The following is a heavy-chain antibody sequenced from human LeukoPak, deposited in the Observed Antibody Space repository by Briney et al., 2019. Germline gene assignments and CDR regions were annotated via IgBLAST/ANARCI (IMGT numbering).Heavy chain of an antibody. J-gene: IGHJ3*02. D-gene: IGHD3-10*01. CDR3: ARTPVWFGELLFNYAFDI. CDR1: GGTFSSYA. V-gene: IGHV1-69*01. Sequence: SVKVSCKASGGTFSSYAISWVRQAPGQGLEWMGGIIPIFGTANYAQKFQGRVTITADESTSTAYMELSSLRSEDTAVYYCARTPVWFGELLFNYAFDIWGQGTMVTVSS. CDR2: IIPIFGTA.